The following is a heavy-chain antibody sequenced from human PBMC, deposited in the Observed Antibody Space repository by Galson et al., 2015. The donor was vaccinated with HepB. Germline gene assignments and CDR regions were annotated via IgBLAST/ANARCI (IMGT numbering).Heavy chain of an antibody. V-gene: IGHV7-4-1*02. CDR2: INTNTGNT. Sequence: SVKVSCKASGYTFTNYAMNWVRQAPGQGLEWMGWINTNTGNTTYAQSFPGRSVFSLDTSVSTAYLQIITLKSEDTAVYYCARALRYLSNGTIAYWGQGTLVTVSS. CDR3: ARALRYLSNGTIAY. D-gene: IGHD1-1*01. CDR1: GYTFTNYA. J-gene: IGHJ4*02.